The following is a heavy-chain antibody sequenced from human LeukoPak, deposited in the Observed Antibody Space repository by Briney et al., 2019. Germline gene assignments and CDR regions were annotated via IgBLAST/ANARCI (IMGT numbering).Heavy chain of an antibody. CDR1: GFTFSRYW. CDR3: ARDTGLRNHFDY. J-gene: IGHJ4*02. D-gene: IGHD1-14*01. CDR2: IKQDGSEK. Sequence: GGSLRLSCAASGFTFSRYWMSWVRQAPGKGLEWVANIKQDGSEKYYVDSVKGQFTISRDNAKSSLYLQMNSLRAEDTAVYYCARDTGLRNHFDYWGQGTLVTVSS. V-gene: IGHV3-7*01.